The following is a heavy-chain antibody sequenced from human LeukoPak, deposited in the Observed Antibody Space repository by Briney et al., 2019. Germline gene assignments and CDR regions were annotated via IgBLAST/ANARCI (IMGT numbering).Heavy chain of an antibody. CDR2: TYSDSST. CDR3: VRKNRDFNAAFDI. CDR1: GFTVSNNY. D-gene: IGHD2-21*02. Sequence: GGSLRLSCAASGFTVSNNYMSWVRQAPGKGLEWVSITYSDSSTNYADSVRGRFTISRDTSQNTLSLQMNSLRAEDTAVYYCVRKNRDFNAAFDIWGQGTVVTVSS. J-gene: IGHJ3*02. V-gene: IGHV3-53*01.